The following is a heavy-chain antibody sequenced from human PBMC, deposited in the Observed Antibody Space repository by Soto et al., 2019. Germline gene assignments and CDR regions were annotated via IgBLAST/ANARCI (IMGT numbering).Heavy chain of an antibody. CDR2: INHSGST. CDR3: ARNRRITMVRGVMGGPGGRHYYYGMDV. V-gene: IGHV4-34*01. D-gene: IGHD3-10*01. J-gene: IGHJ6*02. Sequence: PSETLSHTCTVYGGSFSGYYWSWIRQPPGKGLEWIGEINHSGSTNYNPSLKSRVTISVDTSKNQFSLKLSSVTAADTAVYYCARNRRITMVRGVMGGPGGRHYYYGMDVWGQGTTVTVSS. CDR1: GGSFSGYY.